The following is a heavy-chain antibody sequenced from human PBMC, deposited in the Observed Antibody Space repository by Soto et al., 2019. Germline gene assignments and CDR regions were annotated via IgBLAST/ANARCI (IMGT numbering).Heavy chain of an antibody. D-gene: IGHD6-13*01. CDR3: ARGDPLYYSSSWYPKSSDY. CDR2: ISYDGSNK. V-gene: IGHV3-30-3*01. CDR1: GFTFSSYA. Sequence: GGSLILSCAASGFTFSSYAMHWVRQAPGKGLEWVAVISYDGSNKYYADSVKGRFTISRDNSKNTLYLQMNSLRAEDTAVYYCARGDPLYYSSSWYPKSSDYWGQGTLVTVSS. J-gene: IGHJ4*02.